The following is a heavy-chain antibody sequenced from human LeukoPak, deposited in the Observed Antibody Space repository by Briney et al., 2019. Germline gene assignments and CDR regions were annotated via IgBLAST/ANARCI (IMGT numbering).Heavy chain of an antibody. Sequence: SETLSLTCTVSGGSISSGSYYWSWIRQPAGKGLEWIGRIYTSGSTNYNPSLKSRVTISVDTSKNQFSLKLSSVTAADTAVYYCARGKGSGWYRGNWFDPWGQGTLVTVSS. J-gene: IGHJ5*02. D-gene: IGHD6-19*01. V-gene: IGHV4-61*02. CDR1: GGSISSGSYY. CDR3: ARGKGSGWYRGNWFDP. CDR2: IYTSGST.